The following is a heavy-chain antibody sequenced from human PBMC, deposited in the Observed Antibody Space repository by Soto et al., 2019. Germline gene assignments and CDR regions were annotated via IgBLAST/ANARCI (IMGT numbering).Heavy chain of an antibody. D-gene: IGHD5-12*01. CDR2: IWYDGSNK. Sequence: QVQLVESGGGVVQPGRSLRLSCAASGFTFSSYGMHWVRQAPGKGLEWVAVIWYDGSNKYYADSVKGRFTISRDNSKNTLYLQMNSLRAEDTAVYYCAREYCVATICPIHGEGIDYWGQGTLVTVSS. CDR1: GFTFSSYG. V-gene: IGHV3-33*01. J-gene: IGHJ4*02. CDR3: AREYCVATICPIHGEGIDY.